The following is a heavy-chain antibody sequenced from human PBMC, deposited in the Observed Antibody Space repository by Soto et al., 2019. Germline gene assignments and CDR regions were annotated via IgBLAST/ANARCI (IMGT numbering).Heavy chain of an antibody. D-gene: IGHD6-13*01. CDR1: GFTFNNYA. CDR2: ISGSGSST. Sequence: GGSLRLSCAASGFTFNNYAMSWVRQAPGKGLEWVSSISGSGSSTYYADSVKGRFTISRDNSKNTLYLQLNTLRAEDTAVYYCAKDQPGVAARFDYWGQGTLVTVSS. J-gene: IGHJ4*02. CDR3: AKDQPGVAARFDY. V-gene: IGHV3-23*01.